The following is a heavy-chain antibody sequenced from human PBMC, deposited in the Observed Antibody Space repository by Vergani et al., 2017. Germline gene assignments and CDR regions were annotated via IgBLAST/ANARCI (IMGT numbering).Heavy chain of an antibody. V-gene: IGHV1-2*02. D-gene: IGHD6-19*01. Sequence: QVQLVQSGAEVKKPGASVKVSCKASGYTFTGYYMHWVRQAPGQGLEWMGWINPNSGGTNYAQKFQARVTMTRDTSISTAYMELSRLRSDDTAVYYCARGPKGYSSGWYLVYWGQGTLVTVSS. CDR1: GYTFTGYY. CDR2: INPNSGGT. CDR3: ARGPKGYSSGWYLVY. J-gene: IGHJ4*02.